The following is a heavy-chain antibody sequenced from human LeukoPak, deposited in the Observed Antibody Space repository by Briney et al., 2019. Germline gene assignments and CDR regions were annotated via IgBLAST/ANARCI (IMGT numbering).Heavy chain of an antibody. V-gene: IGHV3-7*01. CDR1: GFTFSSYW. CDR3: ARVVVLTGYYPHYYFDY. D-gene: IGHD3-9*01. Sequence: GGSLRLSCAASGFTFSSYWMSWVRQAPGKGLEWVANIKQDGSEKYYVDSVKGRFTISRDNAKNSLYLQMNSLRAEDTAVYYCARVVVLTGYYPHYYFDYWGQGTLVTVSS. J-gene: IGHJ4*02. CDR2: IKQDGSEK.